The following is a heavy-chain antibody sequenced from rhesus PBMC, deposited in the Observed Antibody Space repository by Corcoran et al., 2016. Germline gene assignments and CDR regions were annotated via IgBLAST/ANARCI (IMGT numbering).Heavy chain of an antibody. J-gene: IGHJ4*01. CDR1: GGSFSGYY. CDR3: ARVPSRAPHFDY. V-gene: IGHV4-165*01. CDR2: ISGSSGST. D-gene: IGHD1-44*02. Sequence: QVQLQESGPGLVKPSATLSLTCAVSGGSFSGYYWGWIRQPPGKGLEWIGYISGSSGSTDYNPSLKSRVTISTDTSKNQFSLKLRSVTAADTAVYYCARVPSRAPHFDYWGQGVLVTVSS.